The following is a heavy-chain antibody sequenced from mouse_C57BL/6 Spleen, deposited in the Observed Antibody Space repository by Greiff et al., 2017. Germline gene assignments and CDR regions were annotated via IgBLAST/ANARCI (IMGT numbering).Heavy chain of an antibody. Sequence: QVQLKESGPGLVQPSQSLSITCTVSGFSLTSYGVHWVRQSPGQGLEWLGVIWSGGSTDYNAAFMSRLSTTKDNAKSQVSFKMNSRQADDTAIYYCAKTKGVVSYFDDWGQGTTLTVSS. CDR1: GFSLTSYG. V-gene: IGHV2-5*01. D-gene: IGHD1-3*01. CDR2: IWSGGST. J-gene: IGHJ2*01. CDR3: AKTKGVVSYFDD.